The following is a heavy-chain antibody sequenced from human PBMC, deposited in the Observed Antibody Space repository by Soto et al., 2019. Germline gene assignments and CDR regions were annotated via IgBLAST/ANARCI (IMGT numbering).Heavy chain of an antibody. V-gene: IGHV1-69*06. CDR1: GDTFSNYG. D-gene: IGHD6-6*01. Sequence: QVQLVQSGAEVKKPGSSVKVSCKTSGDTFSNYGFSWVRQARGQGLEWMGGIIATFGTADYPQKFQDRVTITADISTSTIYMELSRLRSEDTAVYYCVRAGDVAAHSRKYYFHYWGQGTQVTVSS. J-gene: IGHJ4*02. CDR2: IIATFGTA. CDR3: VRAGDVAAHSRKYYFHY.